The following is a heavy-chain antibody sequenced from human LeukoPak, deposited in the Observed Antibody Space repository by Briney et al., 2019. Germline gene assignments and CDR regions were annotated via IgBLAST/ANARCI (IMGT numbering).Heavy chain of an antibody. CDR3: TPVMVEDRGF. J-gene: IGHJ4*02. D-gene: IGHD2-21*01. Sequence: GGSLRLSCAASGFIFNRAWMNWVRQAPGKGPEWVGRIKSNNDGGTTDYASPVEGRFIISRDDSKNTIYLQMNRLIIDDTAIYYCTPVMVEDRGFWRQGTLVTVSS. CDR2: IKSNNDGGTT. CDR1: GFIFNRAW. V-gene: IGHV3-15*01.